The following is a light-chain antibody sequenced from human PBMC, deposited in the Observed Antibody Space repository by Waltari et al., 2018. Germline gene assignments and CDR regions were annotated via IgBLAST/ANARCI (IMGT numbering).Light chain of an antibody. Sequence: QSVLTQPPSVSGAPGQRVTISCTGSSSNIGAGYDVHWYQHGPGTAPKVLIYGNTNRPSGGPDRFSGSKSGASAALAITGLQAEDEAYYDCQAYDSNLSGLVVGTGTKVTVL. J-gene: IGLJ1*01. V-gene: IGLV1-40*01. CDR2: GNT. CDR3: QAYDSNLSGLV. CDR1: SSNIGAGYD.